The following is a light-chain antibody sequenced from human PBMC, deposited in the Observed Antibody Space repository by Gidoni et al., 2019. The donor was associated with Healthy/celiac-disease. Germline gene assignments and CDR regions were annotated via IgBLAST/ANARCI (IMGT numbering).Light chain of an antibody. V-gene: IGKV1-39*01. J-gene: IGKJ2*01. CDR1: QSISSY. Sequence: DIQMTQSPSSLSASVGDRVTITCRASQSISSYLHWYPQKPGKAPKLLIYAASSLQSGVPSRFSGRVSGTDFTLTISSLQPEDFATYYCQQSYSTPYTFGQGTKLEIK. CDR3: QQSYSTPYT. CDR2: AAS.